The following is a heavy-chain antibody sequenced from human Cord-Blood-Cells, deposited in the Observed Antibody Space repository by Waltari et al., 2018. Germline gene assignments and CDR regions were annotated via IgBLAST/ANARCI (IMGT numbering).Heavy chain of an antibody. Sequence: QITLKESGPTLVKPTQTLTLTCTFSGFSLSTSGVGVGWIRQPPGKALEWLALIYWDDDKGYSPSLKSRLTITKDTSKNQVVLTMTNMYPVDTATYYCAHRGLLYYFDYWGQETLVTVSS. CDR2: IYWDDDK. CDR3: AHRGLLYYFDY. J-gene: IGHJ4*02. V-gene: IGHV2-5*02. CDR1: GFSLSTSGVG.